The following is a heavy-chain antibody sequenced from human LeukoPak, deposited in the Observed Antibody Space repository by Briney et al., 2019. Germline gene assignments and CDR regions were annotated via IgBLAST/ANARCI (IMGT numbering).Heavy chain of an antibody. CDR3: ARGPRCSSTSCYSPFDY. V-gene: IGHV1-2*04. CDR1: GYTFTGYY. Sequence: GASVKISCKASGYTFTGYYMHWVRQAPGQGLEWMGWTNPNSGGTNYAQKFQGWVTMTRDTSISTAYMELSRLRSDDTAVYYCARGPRCSSTSCYSPFDYWGQGTLVTVSS. CDR2: TNPNSGGT. J-gene: IGHJ4*02. D-gene: IGHD2-2*01.